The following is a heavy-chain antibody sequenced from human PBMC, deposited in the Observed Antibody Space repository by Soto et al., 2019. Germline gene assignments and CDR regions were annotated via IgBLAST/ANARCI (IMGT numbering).Heavy chain of an antibody. J-gene: IGHJ5*02. D-gene: IGHD3-16*01. CDR1: GGSISSGGYY. V-gene: IGHV4-31*03. CDR3: ARVGGINWFAP. Sequence: QVQLQESGPGLVKPSQTLSLTCTVSGGSISSGGYYWSWIRQHPGKGLEWIGYIYYSGSTYYNPSLKIRVTIPVDTSKNPFSLKLSSVTAADTAVYYCARVGGINWFAPWGQGTLVTVSS. CDR2: IYYSGST.